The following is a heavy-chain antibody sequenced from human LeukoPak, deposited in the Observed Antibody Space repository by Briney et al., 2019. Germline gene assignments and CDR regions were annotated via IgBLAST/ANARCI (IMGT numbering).Heavy chain of an antibody. J-gene: IGHJ4*02. CDR3: ARSTYYYDSSGYFGY. D-gene: IGHD3-22*01. CDR2: IYYSGST. Sequence: SETLSLTCTVSGGSISSYYWSWIRQPPGKGLEWIGYIYYSGSTNYNPSLKSRVTISVDTSKNQFSLKLSSVTAADTAVYYCARSTYYYDSSGYFGYWGQGTLVTVSS. V-gene: IGHV4-59*08. CDR1: GGSISSYY.